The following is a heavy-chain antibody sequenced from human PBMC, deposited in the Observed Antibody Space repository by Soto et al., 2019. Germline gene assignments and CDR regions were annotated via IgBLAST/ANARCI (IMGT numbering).Heavy chain of an antibody. J-gene: IGHJ5*02. D-gene: IGHD6-13*01. CDR1: GFTFSSYS. Sequence: GGSLRLSCAASGFTFSSYSMNWVRQAPGKGLEWVSYISSSSSTIYYADSVKGRFTISRDNAKNSLYLQMNSLRAEDTAVYYCARDSHPGQQLRWATGFDPWGQGTLVTVSS. CDR3: ARDSHPGQQLRWATGFDP. V-gene: IGHV3-48*01. CDR2: ISSSSSTI.